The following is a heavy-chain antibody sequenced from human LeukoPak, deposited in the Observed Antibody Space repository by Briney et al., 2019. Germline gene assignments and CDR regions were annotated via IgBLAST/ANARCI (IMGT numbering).Heavy chain of an antibody. CDR3: AKDMYPNYYYYGMDV. V-gene: IGHV3-23*01. J-gene: IGHJ6*02. CDR2: ISGSGGST. CDR1: GFTFSSYA. D-gene: IGHD2-8*01. Sequence: GGSLRPSCAASGFTFSSYAMSWVRQAPGKGLEWVSAISGSGGSTYYADSVKGRFTISRDNSKNTLYLQMNSLRAEDTAVYYCAKDMYPNYYYYGMDVWGQGTTVTVSS.